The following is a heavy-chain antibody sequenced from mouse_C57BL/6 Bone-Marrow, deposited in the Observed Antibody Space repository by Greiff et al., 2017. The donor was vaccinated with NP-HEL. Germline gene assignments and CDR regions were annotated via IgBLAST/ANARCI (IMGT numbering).Heavy chain of an antibody. Sequence: VQLQQPGAELVRPGSSVKLSCKASGYTFTSYWMHWVKQRPIQGLEWIGNIDPSDSETNYNQNFKDKATLTVAKSSSTAYLQLSSLTSEDSAVYYCAREGFAYGGPGTLVTVSA. CDR1: GYTFTSYW. CDR2: IDPSDSET. J-gene: IGHJ3*01. CDR3: AREGFAY. V-gene: IGHV1-52*01.